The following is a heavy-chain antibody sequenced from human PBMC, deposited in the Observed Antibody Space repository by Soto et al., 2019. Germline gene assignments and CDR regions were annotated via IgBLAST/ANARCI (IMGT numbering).Heavy chain of an antibody. J-gene: IGHJ3*02. Sequence: GGSLRLSCVGSGLTFSSYAMGWVRQAPGKGLEWVSGIDGTGTSTYHAESVKGRFTISRDNSKNTLYLQMNSLRVEDTAVYYCAKRLFAIVVVGGYDIWGQGTMVTVSS. CDR3: AKRLFAIVVVGGYDI. CDR1: GLTFSSYA. V-gene: IGHV3-23*01. CDR2: IDGTGTST. D-gene: IGHD5-12*01.